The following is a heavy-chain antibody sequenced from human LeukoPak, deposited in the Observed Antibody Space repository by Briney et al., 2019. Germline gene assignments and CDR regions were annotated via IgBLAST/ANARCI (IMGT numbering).Heavy chain of an antibody. CDR3: AHLNFYNCGGFSRAFDY. J-gene: IGHJ4*02. D-gene: IGHD2-21*01. CDR2: IYWDDEK. CDR1: GFSLTTYGVG. Sequence: SGPTLVKPTQTLTLTCTFSGFSLTTYGVGVGWIRQPPGKALEGLAPIYWDDEKRYRPSLRTRLTITKDTSKSQVVLTLTNADPVDTATYYCAHLNFYNCGGFSRAFDYWGQGILVTVSS. V-gene: IGHV2-5*02.